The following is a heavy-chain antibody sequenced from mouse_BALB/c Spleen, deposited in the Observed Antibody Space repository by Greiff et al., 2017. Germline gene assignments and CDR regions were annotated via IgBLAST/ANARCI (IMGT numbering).Heavy chain of an antibody. V-gene: IGHV7-3*02. CDR1: GFTFTDYY. CDR2: IRNKANGYTT. D-gene: IGHD1-1*01. J-gene: IGHJ3*01. CDR3: ARDRATSVVDRAVAY. Sequence: EVKLVESGGGLVQPGGSLRLSCATSGFTFTDYYMSWVRQPPGKALEWLGFIRNKANGYTTEYSASVKGRFTISRDNSQSILYLQMNTLRAEDSATYYCARDRATSVVDRAVAYWGQGTLVTVSA.